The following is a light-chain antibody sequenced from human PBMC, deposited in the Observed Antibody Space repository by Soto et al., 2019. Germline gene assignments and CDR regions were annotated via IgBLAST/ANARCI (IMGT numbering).Light chain of an antibody. CDR3: LQYNHYPPT. CDR1: QGIKNE. V-gene: IGKV1-17*01. CDR2: GAT. J-gene: IGKJ1*01. Sequence: GGRVTITCRASQGIKNELGWYQQKSGLAPKRLIFGATTLQSGVPSRFSGSASGTDFSLIISSLQPEDFATYYCLQYNHYPPTFGQGTKVDIK.